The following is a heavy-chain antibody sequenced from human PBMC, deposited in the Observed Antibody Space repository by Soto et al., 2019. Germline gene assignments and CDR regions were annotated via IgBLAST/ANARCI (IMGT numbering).Heavy chain of an antibody. J-gene: IGHJ6*02. CDR2: INHSGST. CDR1: GGSFSGYY. V-gene: IGHV4-34*01. Sequence: SETLSLTCAVYGGSFSGYYWSWIRQPPGKGLEWIGEINHSGSTNYNPSLKSRVPISVDTSKDQFSLKLSSVTAADTAVYYCARNGAPATRGRYGMDVWGQGTTVTVSS. CDR3: ARNGAPATRGRYGMDV. D-gene: IGHD2-8*01.